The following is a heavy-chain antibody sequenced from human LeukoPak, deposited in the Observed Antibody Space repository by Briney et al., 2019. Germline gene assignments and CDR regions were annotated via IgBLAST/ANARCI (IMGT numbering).Heavy chain of an antibody. Sequence: GRSLRLSCAASGFTFSSYGMPWVRQAPGKGLEWVAVIWYDGSNKYYADSVKGRFTISRDNSKNTLYLQMNSLRAEDTAVYYCARDSGYSYGYVSYWGQGTLVTVSS. J-gene: IGHJ4*02. V-gene: IGHV3-33*01. CDR3: ARDSGYSYGYVSY. CDR1: GFTFSSYG. CDR2: IWYDGSNK. D-gene: IGHD5-18*01.